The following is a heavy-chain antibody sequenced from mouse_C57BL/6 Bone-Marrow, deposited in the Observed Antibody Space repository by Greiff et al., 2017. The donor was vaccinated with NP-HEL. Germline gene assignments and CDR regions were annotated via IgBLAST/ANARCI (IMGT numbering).Heavy chain of an antibody. V-gene: IGHV1-55*01. CDR1: GYTFTSYW. D-gene: IGHD1-1*01. CDR2: IYPGSGST. CDR3: ASPYYYGSSYYYAMDY. J-gene: IGHJ4*01. Sequence: VQLQQPGAELVKPGASVKMSCKASGYTFTSYWITWVKQRPGQGLEWIGDIYPGSGSTNYNEKFKSKATLTVDTSSSTAYMQLSSLTSEDSAVYYCASPYYYGSSYYYAMDYWGQGTSVTVSS.